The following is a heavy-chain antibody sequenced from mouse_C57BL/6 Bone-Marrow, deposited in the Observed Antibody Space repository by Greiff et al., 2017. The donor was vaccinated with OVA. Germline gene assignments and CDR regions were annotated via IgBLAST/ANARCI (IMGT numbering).Heavy chain of an antibody. V-gene: IGHV1-82*01. D-gene: IGHD2-3*01. CDR3: ARHGDGYYASYFDY. CDR1: GYAFSSSW. J-gene: IGHJ2*01. Sequence: QVQLKESGPELVKPGASVKISCKASGYAFSSSWMNWVKQRPGKGLEWIGRIYPGDGDTNYNGKFKGKATLTADKSSSTAYMQLSSLTSEDSAVYSCARHGDGYYASYFDYWGQGTTLTVSS. CDR2: IYPGDGDT.